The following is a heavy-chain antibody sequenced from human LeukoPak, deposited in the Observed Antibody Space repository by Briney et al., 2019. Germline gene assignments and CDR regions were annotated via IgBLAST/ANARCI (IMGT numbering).Heavy chain of an antibody. V-gene: IGHV4-31*03. CDR3: ARDSGGNHSPFDY. J-gene: IGHJ4*02. Sequence: PSETLSLTCTVSGGSISSGGYYWSWIRQHPGKGLEWIGYIYYSGSTYYNPSLKSRVTISVDTSKNQFSLKLSSVTAADTAVYYCARDSGGNHSPFDYWGQGTPVTVSS. CDR1: GGSISSGGYY. D-gene: IGHD4-23*01. CDR2: IYYSGST.